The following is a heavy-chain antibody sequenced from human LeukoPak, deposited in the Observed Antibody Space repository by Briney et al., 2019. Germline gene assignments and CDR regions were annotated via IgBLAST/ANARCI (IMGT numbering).Heavy chain of an antibody. CDR2: IGTAGDT. CDR3: ARDRYSYGMDV. J-gene: IGHJ6*02. Sequence: GGSLRLSCAASGFTFSSYDMHWVRQATGKGLEWVSAIGTAGDTYYPGSVKGRFTISRENAKDSLYLQMNSLRAEDTAVYYCARDRYSYGMDVWGQGTTVTVSS. CDR1: GFTFSSYD. V-gene: IGHV3-13*01.